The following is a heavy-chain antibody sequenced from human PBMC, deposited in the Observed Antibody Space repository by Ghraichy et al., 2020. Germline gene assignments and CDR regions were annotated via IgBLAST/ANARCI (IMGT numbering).Heavy chain of an antibody. CDR3: ARDNCSGGSCYSVQNNWFDP. CDR2: IIPIFGTA. CDR1: GGTFSSYA. Sequence: SVKVSCKASGGTFSSYAISWVRQAPGQGLEWMGGIIPIFGTANYAQKFQGRVTITADESTSTAYMELSSLRSEDTAVYYCARDNCSGGSCYSVQNNWFDPWGQGTLVTVSS. J-gene: IGHJ5*02. V-gene: IGHV1-69*13. D-gene: IGHD2-15*01.